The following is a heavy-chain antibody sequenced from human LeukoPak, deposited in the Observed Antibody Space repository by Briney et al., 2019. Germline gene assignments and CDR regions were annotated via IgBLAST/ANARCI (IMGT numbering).Heavy chain of an antibody. CDR1: GDSVSSSLSY. CDR3: ARGQGGNYYLNYFDY. D-gene: IGHD1-26*01. J-gene: IGHJ4*02. CDR2: FYYSGST. V-gene: IGHV4-61*01. Sequence: PSETLSLTCTVSGDSVSSSLSYWSWIRQPPGRGLEWIGHFYYSGSTNYNPSLTSRVTISVDTSRNQFSLKLTSVTAADTAVYYCARGQGGNYYLNYFDYWGQGALVTVSS.